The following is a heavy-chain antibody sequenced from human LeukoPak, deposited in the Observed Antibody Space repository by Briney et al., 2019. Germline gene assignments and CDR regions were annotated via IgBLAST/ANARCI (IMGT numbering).Heavy chain of an antibody. CDR1: GFTFSNNA. CDR3: AKGNSGSYRFDAFDI. CDR2: IRYDGSNK. J-gene: IGHJ3*02. Sequence: PGGSLRLSCAASGFTFSNNAMNWVRQAPGKGLEWVAFIRYDGSNKYYADSVKGRFTISRDNSKNTLYLQMNSLRAEDTAVYYCAKGNSGSYRFDAFDIWGQGTMVTVST. V-gene: IGHV3-30*02. D-gene: IGHD1-26*01.